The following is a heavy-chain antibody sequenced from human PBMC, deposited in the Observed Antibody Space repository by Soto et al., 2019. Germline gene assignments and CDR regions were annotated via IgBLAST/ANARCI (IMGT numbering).Heavy chain of an antibody. CDR1: GFTVSSSH. Sequence: PGGSLRLSCTTSGFTVSSSHMPWVRQAPGKGLEWVSVIYSGGSSYYAVSVQGRFTISRDNSKNTVYLQMNSLRGEDTAMYYCARLGPYGSESYSFRYNWFDP. D-gene: IGHD3-10*01. J-gene: IGHJ5*02. V-gene: IGHV3-53*01. CDR2: IYSGGSS. CDR3: ARLGPYGSESYSFRYNWFDP.